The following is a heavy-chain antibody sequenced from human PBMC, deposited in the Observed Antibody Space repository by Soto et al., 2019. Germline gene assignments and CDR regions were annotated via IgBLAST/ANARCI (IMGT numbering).Heavy chain of an antibody. J-gene: IGHJ4*02. Sequence: QVQLAQSGAEVKKPGASVKVSCKASGYTFSDYYMHWVRQAPGQGPEWMGWINPDSGGTKYTQKFQGRVTMTRDTSISTAYMELSCLRSDSTAVYYCTRKFRDYNFDYWGQGTLVTVSS. CDR1: GYTFSDYY. CDR2: INPDSGGT. D-gene: IGHD4-17*01. CDR3: TRKFRDYNFDY. V-gene: IGHV1-2*02.